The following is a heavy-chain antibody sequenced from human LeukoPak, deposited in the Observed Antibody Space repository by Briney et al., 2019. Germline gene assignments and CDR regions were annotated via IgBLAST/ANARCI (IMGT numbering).Heavy chain of an antibody. CDR3: ARELHSGSYYFDY. J-gene: IGHJ4*02. CDR2: IYTSGST. V-gene: IGHV4-4*07. Sequence: SETLSLTCTVSGGSISSYYWGWIRQPAGKGLEWIGRIYTSGSTNYNPSLKSRVTTSVDTSKNRFSLKLTSVTAADTAVYYCARELHSGSYYFDYWGQGTLVTVSS. CDR1: GGSISSYY. D-gene: IGHD1-26*01.